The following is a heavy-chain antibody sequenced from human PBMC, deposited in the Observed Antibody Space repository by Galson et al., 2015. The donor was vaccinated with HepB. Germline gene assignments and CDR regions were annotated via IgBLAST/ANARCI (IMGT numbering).Heavy chain of an antibody. J-gene: IGHJ6*02. V-gene: IGHV3-74*01. Sequence: SLRLSCAASGFTFSTYWMHWVRQAPGEGLVWVSRINGDGSSTSYADSVKGRFTISRDNAKNSLYLQMNSLRAEDTAVYYCARENDYYYGMDVWGQGTTVTVSS. CDR2: INGDGSST. CDR3: ARENDYYYGMDV. CDR1: GFTFSTYW.